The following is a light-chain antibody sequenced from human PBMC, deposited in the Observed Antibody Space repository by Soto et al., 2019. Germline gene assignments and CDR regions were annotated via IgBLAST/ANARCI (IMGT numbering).Light chain of an antibody. CDR2: GAS. J-gene: IGKJ2*01. CDR1: QSVSSN. Sequence: EIVMTQSPATLSVSPGERATLSCRASQSVSSNLAWYQQKPGQAPRLLIYGASTRATGIPARFSGSGSGTEFTLTISSLQSEDFAVYYCQQYGNSVPFTFGQGTKLEIK. V-gene: IGKV3-15*01. CDR3: QQYGNSVPFT.